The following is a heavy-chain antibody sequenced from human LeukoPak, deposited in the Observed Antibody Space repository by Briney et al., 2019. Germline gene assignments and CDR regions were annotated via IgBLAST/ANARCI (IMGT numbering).Heavy chain of an antibody. V-gene: IGHV4-39*07. CDR1: DGSISSSSYY. J-gene: IGHJ4*02. D-gene: IGHD1-26*01. Sequence: SKTLSLTCTVSDGSISSSSYYWGWIRQPPGKGLEWIGTIYYSGSTYYNPSLKSRLTISLDTSNNQFSLKLSSVTAADTAVYYCARDRYSGSGVFDYWGQGTLVTVSS. CDR2: IYYSGST. CDR3: ARDRYSGSGVFDY.